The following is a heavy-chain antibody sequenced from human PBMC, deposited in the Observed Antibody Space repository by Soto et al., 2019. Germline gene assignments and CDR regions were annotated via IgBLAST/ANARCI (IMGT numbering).Heavy chain of an antibody. CDR2: IYRTGST. Sequence: NPLETMSLTCSVPVGSFTSNNWWTCVRQPPGQGLEWIGEIYRTGSTNYNPSLKSRVTISLDTSENQFSLKVTSLTAADTAVYYCASRDPGTSVDYWGQGTLVTVSS. CDR3: ASRDPGTSVDY. J-gene: IGHJ4*02. CDR1: VGSFTSNNW. D-gene: IGHD1-7*01. V-gene: IGHV4-4*03.